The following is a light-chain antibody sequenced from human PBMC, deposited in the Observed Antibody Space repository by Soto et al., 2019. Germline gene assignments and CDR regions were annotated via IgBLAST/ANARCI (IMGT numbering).Light chain of an antibody. CDR1: QSVSSSC. J-gene: IGKJ1*01. Sequence: IVLTQSPGTLSLSPGERATLSCRASQSVSSSCLAWYQQKPGQAPRLLIYGASSRATGIPDRFSGSGSGTDFTLTISRLEPEDFAVYYCQHYGSSHFWTFGQGTKVEIK. CDR3: QHYGSSHFWT. CDR2: GAS. V-gene: IGKV3-20*01.